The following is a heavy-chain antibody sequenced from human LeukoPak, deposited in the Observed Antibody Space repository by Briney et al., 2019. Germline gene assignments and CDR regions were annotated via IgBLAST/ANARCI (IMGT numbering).Heavy chain of an antibody. CDR3: ARGGFGELFGDNWFDP. V-gene: IGHV3-21*01. CDR1: GFTFSSYS. D-gene: IGHD3-10*01. CDR2: ISSSSSYI. Sequence: GGSLRLSCAASGFTFSSYSMNWVRQAPGKGLEWVSSISSSSSYIYYADSVKGRFTISRDNAKNSLYLQMNSLRAEDTAVYYCARGGFGELFGDNWFDPWGQGTLVTVPS. J-gene: IGHJ5*02.